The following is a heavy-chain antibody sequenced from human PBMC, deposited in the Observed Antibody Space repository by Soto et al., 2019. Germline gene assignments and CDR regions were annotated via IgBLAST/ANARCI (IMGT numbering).Heavy chain of an antibody. CDR3: ARDRAFSSTWSYFDY. CDR1: GYSFTSYA. V-gene: IGHV1-3*01. CDR2: INADNGKT. D-gene: IGHD6-13*01. Sequence: QAQLAQSGAEVRKPGASVKVSCKSSGYSFTSYAMHWVRQAPGQRLEWMGWINADNGKTKYSQKFQGRVTITRDTSASTAYMELSSLRSEDTAVYYCARDRAFSSTWSYFDYWGQGTLVTVSS. J-gene: IGHJ4*02.